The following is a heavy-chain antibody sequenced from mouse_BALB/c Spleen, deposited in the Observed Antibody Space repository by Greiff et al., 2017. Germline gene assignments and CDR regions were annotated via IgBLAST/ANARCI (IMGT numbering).Heavy chain of an antibody. Sequence: VQLQQSGAELVKPGASVKLSCTASGFNIKDTYMHWVKQRPEQGLEWIGRIDPANGNTKYDPKFQGKATITADTSSNTAYLQLSSLTSEDTAVYYCARGGYYGAWFAYWGQGTLVTVSA. CDR1: GFNIKDTY. D-gene: IGHD1-1*02. CDR2: IDPANGNT. V-gene: IGHV14-3*02. J-gene: IGHJ3*01. CDR3: ARGGYYGAWFAY.